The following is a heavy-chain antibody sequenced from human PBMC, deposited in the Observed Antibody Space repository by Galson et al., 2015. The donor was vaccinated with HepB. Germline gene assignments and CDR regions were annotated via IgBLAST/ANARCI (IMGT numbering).Heavy chain of an antibody. V-gene: IGHV3-11*01. J-gene: IGHJ4*02. D-gene: IGHD3-22*01. CDR2: ISSSGSTI. Sequence: SLRLSCAASGFTFSDYHMSWIRQAPGKGLEWVSYISSSGSTIYYADSVKGRFTISRDNAKNSLYLQMNSLRAEDTAVYYCARDFSPPSRGYYKGPLDYWGQGTLVTVSS. CDR3: ARDFSPPSRGYYKGPLDY. CDR1: GFTFSDYH.